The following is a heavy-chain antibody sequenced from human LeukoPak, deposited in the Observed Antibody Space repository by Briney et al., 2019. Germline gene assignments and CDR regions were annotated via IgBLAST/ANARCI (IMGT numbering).Heavy chain of an antibody. CDR3: ARQGTDETSGYYAY. CDR1: GFTFSNYA. V-gene: IGHV3-30*14. CDR2: ISYDGDNK. J-gene: IGHJ4*02. Sequence: GGSLRLSCAASGFTFSNYAIHWVRQAPGKGLDWVAVISYDGDNKYYADSVKGRFTISRDNSKNTLYLQMNSLRAEDTAVYYCARQGTDETSGYYAYWGQGTLVTVSS. D-gene: IGHD3-22*01.